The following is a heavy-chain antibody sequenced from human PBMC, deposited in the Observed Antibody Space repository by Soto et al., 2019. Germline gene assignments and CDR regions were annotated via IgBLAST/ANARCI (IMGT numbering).Heavy chain of an antibody. CDR2: VYYGGST. D-gene: IGHD3-22*01. J-gene: IGHJ6*02. Sequence: SETLSLTCTVSGGSISSSSYYWGWIRQPPGKGLEWIGNVYYGGSTYYNPSLKSRVTISVETSKSQFSLKLSSVTAADTTVYYCAGGDYYHSSGYYFYYYTMDVWGQGTTVTVS. V-gene: IGHV4-39*01. CDR1: GGSISSSSYY. CDR3: AGGDYYHSSGYYFYYYTMDV.